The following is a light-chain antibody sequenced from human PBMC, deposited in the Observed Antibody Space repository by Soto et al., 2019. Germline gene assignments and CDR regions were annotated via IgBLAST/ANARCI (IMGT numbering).Light chain of an antibody. J-gene: IGKJ5*01. CDR3: QQYGTSRHGT. CDR2: GAS. CDR1: QSVSSSY. V-gene: IGKV3-20*01. Sequence: EIGLTQSPGTLSLSPGETATLSSRASQSVSSSYLAWYQHKPGQAPRLLIYGASSRATGIPDRFSGSGSGTDFTLTISRLEPEDFAVYYCQQYGTSRHGTFGQGTRLEIK.